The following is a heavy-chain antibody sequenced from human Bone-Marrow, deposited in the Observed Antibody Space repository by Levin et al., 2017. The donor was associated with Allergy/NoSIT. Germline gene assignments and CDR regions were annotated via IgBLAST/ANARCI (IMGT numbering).Heavy chain of an antibody. V-gene: IGHV5-51*01. D-gene: IGHD2-15*01. Sequence: VASVKVSCKGFGYSFTNYWIGWVRQIPGKGLEWMGIIYPGGSDIRYSPAFQGQVTMSVDRSLSTAYLQWSSLEASDTAIYYCARGRFCSGSPCYYFYYYGMDVWGQGTTVTVSS. CDR1: GYSFTNYW. J-gene: IGHJ6*02. CDR2: IYPGGSDI. CDR3: ARGRFCSGSPCYYFYYYGMDV.